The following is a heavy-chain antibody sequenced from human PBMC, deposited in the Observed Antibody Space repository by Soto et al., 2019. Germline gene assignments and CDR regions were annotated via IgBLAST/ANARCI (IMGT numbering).Heavy chain of an antibody. D-gene: IGHD3-16*01. CDR2: IIPIPGIA. J-gene: IGHJ4*02. CDR3: ARVVEELGPD. Sequence: SVKVYCKASGGTFSSYTISWVRQAPGQGLEWMGRIIPIPGIANYAQKFQGRVTITADKSTSTAYMELSSLRSEDTAVYYCARVVEELGPDWGQGTLVTVSS. V-gene: IGHV1-69*02. CDR1: GGTFSSYT.